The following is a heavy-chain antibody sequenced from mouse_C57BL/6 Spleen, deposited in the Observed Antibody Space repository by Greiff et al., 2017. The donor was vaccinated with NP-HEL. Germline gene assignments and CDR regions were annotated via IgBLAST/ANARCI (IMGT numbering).Heavy chain of an antibody. CDR1: GYTFTSYD. V-gene: IGHV1-85*01. Sequence: LVESGPELVKPGASVKLSCKASGYTFTSYDINWVKQRPGQGLEWIGWIYPRDGSTKYNEKFKGKATLTVDTSSSTAYMELHSLTSEDSAVYFCARCYYDYDGGFAYWGQGTLVTVSA. CDR3: ARCYYDYDGGFAY. D-gene: IGHD2-4*01. J-gene: IGHJ3*01. CDR2: IYPRDGST.